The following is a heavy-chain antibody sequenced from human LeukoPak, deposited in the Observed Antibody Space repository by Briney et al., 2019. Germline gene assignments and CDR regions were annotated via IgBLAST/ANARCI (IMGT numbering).Heavy chain of an antibody. V-gene: IGHV1-2*06. D-gene: IGHD3-22*01. Sequence: ASAKVSCKASGYTFTGYYMHWVRQAPGQGLEWMGRINPNSGGTNYAQKFQGRVTMTRDTSASTAYMELSRLRSDDTAVYYCARSGPGDYYDTSGYYYYDYWGQGTLVTVSS. J-gene: IGHJ4*02. CDR3: ARSGPGDYYDTSGYYYYDY. CDR1: GYTFTGYY. CDR2: INPNSGGT.